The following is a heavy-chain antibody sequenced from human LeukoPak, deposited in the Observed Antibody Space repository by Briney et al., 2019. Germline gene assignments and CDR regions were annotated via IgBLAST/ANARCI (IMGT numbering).Heavy chain of an antibody. Sequence: GRSLRLSCAASGFTFSSYAMHWVRQAPGKGLEWVAVISYDGSNKYYADSVKGRFTISRDNSKNTLYLQMNSLRAEDTAVYYCAREGPPWLPQHYYFDNWGKETLVTASS. V-gene: IGHV3-30*04. CDR1: GFTFSSYA. J-gene: IGHJ4*02. D-gene: IGHD6-19*01. CDR3: AREGPPWLPQHYYFDN. CDR2: ISYDGSNK.